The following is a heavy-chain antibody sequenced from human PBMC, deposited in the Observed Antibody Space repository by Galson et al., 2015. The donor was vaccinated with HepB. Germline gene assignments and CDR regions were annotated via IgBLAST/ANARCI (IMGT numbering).Heavy chain of an antibody. CDR2: ISADNGNT. CDR3: ARGIGSSGYWYWLDP. Sequence: QSGAEVKKPGASVKVSCKASGSTFTSYGITWVRQAPGQGLEWMGWISADNGNTKYAQKLQGRVTMTTDTSTNTAYMDLRSLRSDDTAVYYCARGIGSSGYWYWLDPWGQGTLVTVSS. V-gene: IGHV1-18*04. CDR1: GSTFTSYG. D-gene: IGHD3-22*01. J-gene: IGHJ5*02.